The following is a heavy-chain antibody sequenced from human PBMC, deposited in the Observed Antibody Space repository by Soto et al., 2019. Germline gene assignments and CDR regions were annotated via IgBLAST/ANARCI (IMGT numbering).Heavy chain of an antibody. CDR2: IYHTGGR. Sequence: PSETLSLTCFVSGDSINNTYWWSFFRQAPGKGLEWIGEIYHTGGRSYMPSLKSRVTISVDTSKNQFSLKLSSVTAADTAVYYCARLWGFIAARPFDYWGQGTLVTVSS. CDR3: ARLWGFIAARPFDY. J-gene: IGHJ4*02. CDR1: GDSINNTYW. V-gene: IGHV4-4*02. D-gene: IGHD6-6*01.